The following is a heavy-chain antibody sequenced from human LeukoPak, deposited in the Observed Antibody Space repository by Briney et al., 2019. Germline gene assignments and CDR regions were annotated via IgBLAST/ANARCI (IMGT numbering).Heavy chain of an antibody. Sequence: SQTLSLTCAIFGDSVSSNSAAWNWIRQSPSRGLEWLGRTYNRSKWYNGYAVSVKSRITISADTSKNQFSLRLNSVTPEDTAVYYCARAIGWIVDWGQGTLVTVS. CDR1: GDSVSSNSAA. J-gene: IGHJ1*01. CDR2: TYNRSKWYN. V-gene: IGHV6-1*01. D-gene: IGHD6-19*01. CDR3: ARAIGWIVD.